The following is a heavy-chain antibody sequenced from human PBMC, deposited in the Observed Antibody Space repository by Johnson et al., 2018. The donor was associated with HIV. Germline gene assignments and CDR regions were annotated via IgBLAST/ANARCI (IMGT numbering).Heavy chain of an antibody. V-gene: IGHV3-23*04. Sequence: VQLVESGGGLVQPGGSLRLSCAASGFTFSSYAMSWVRQAPGKGLEWVSAISGSGGSTYSADSVKGRFTISRDNSKNTLYLQMNSLRAEDTAVYYCARDGSDIVVVPAAPDAFDIWGQGTMVTVSS. CDR3: ARDGSDIVVVPAAPDAFDI. CDR2: ISGSGGST. D-gene: IGHD2-2*01. CDR1: GFTFSSYA. J-gene: IGHJ3*02.